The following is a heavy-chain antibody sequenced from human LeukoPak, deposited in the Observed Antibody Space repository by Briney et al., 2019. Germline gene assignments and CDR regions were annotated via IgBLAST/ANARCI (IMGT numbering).Heavy chain of an antibody. Sequence: GRSLRLPCAASGFTFSNYAMHWVRQAPGKGLEWVAVISFDGNNKYYADSVKGRFTISKDNSKNTLYLQMNSLRAEDTAVYYCAGNSGSYPFDYWGQGTLVTVSS. CDR3: AGNSGSYPFDY. D-gene: IGHD1-26*01. CDR2: ISFDGNNK. CDR1: GFTFSNYA. V-gene: IGHV3-30-3*01. J-gene: IGHJ4*02.